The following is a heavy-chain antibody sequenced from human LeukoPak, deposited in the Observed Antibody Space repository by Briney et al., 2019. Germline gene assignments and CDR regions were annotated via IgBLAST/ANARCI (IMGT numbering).Heavy chain of an antibody. CDR3: ARRRHCTSGSCEDFDF. V-gene: IGHV5-51*01. J-gene: IGHJ4*02. D-gene: IGHD2-15*01. Sequence: GESLKISCKASGYSFANYWIGWVRQMPGKGLEWMGTIYPGDSDTRYSPSFQGQVTISADKSISTAYLQWSSLKASDTAMCYCARRRHCTSGSCEDFDFWGQGTLVTVSS. CDR2: IYPGDSDT. CDR1: GYSFANYW.